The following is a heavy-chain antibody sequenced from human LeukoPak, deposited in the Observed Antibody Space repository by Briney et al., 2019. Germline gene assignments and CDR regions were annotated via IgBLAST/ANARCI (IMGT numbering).Heavy chain of an antibody. CDR1: GFTFSSYS. Sequence: GGSLRLSCAASGFTFSSYSMNWVRQAPGKGLEWVSYISSSSSTIYYADSVKGRFTISRDNAKNSLYLQINSLRDEDTAVYYCARDADDAFDIWGQGTMVTVSS. V-gene: IGHV3-48*02. J-gene: IGHJ3*02. CDR3: ARDADDAFDI. CDR2: ISSSSSTI.